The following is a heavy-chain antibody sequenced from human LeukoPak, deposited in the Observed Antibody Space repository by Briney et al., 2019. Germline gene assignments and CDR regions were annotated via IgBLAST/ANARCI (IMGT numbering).Heavy chain of an antibody. V-gene: IGHV4-61*02. J-gene: IGHJ3*02. CDR1: GGSISSGSYY. CDR3: ARVDIGGSYRHAFDI. D-gene: IGHD1-26*01. Sequence: SETLSLTCTVSGGSISSGSYYWSWIRQPAGKGLEWIGRIYTSGSTNYNPSLKSRVTISVDTSKNQFSLKLSSVTAADTAVYYCARVDIGGSYRHAFDIWGQGTMVTVSS. CDR2: IYTSGST.